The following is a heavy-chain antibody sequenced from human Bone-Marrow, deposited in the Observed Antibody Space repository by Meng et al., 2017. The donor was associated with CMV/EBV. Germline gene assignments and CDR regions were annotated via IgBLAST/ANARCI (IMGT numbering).Heavy chain of an antibody. CDR1: GDSISSSVYF. J-gene: IGHJ4*02. Sequence: SETLSLTCTVSGDSISSSVYFWGWIRQPPGKGPEWIGSIYYSGSTYYNPSLKSRVSMSIDTSKNQFSLKLSSVTAADTSVYYCASPGSAAAAPGFFDYWGQGTLVTVSS. CDR2: IYYSGST. D-gene: IGHD6-13*01. CDR3: ASPGSAAAAPGFFDY. V-gene: IGHV4-39*07.